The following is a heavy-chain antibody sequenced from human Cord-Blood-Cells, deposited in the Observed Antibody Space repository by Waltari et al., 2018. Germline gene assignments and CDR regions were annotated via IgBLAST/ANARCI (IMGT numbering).Heavy chain of an antibody. J-gene: IGHJ3*02. V-gene: IGHV2-26*01. D-gene: IGHD6-6*01. Sequence: QVTLKESGPVLVKPTETLTLTCTVSGFSLSNARMGVSWIRQPPGKALEWLAHIFSNDEKSYRTSRKSRLTISKDTSKSQVVLTMNNLDPVDTATYYCARITLAARLAFDIWGQGTMVTVSS. CDR1: GFSLSNARMG. CDR3: ARITLAARLAFDI. CDR2: IFSNDEK.